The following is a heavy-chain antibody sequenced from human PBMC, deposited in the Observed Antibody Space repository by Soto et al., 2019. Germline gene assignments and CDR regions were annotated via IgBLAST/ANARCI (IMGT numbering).Heavy chain of an antibody. J-gene: IGHJ6*02. CDR2: ISYDGSNK. D-gene: IGHD3-9*01. V-gene: IGHV3-30*18. Sequence: VQLVESGGGLVQPGGSLRLSCAASGFILSSYGMHWVRQAPGKGLEWVAVISYDGSNKYYADSVKGRFTISRDNSKNTLYLQMNSLRAEDTAVYYCAKLNFYDILTGIGSYYYYYGMDVWGQGTTVTVSS. CDR1: GFILSSYG. CDR3: AKLNFYDILTGIGSYYYYYGMDV.